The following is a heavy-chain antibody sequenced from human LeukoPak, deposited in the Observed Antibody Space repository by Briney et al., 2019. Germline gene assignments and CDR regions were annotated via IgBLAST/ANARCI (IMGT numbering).Heavy chain of an antibody. Sequence: SVKVSYKASGGTFSSYAISWVRQAPGQGLEWMGGIIPIFGTANYAQKFQGRVTITADESTSTAYMELSSLRSEDTAVYYCARDRLVPAAARLYYYYYMDVWGKGTTVTVSS. CDR3: ARDRLVPAAARLYYYYYMDV. J-gene: IGHJ6*03. D-gene: IGHD2-2*01. CDR2: IIPIFGTA. CDR1: GGTFSSYA. V-gene: IGHV1-69*13.